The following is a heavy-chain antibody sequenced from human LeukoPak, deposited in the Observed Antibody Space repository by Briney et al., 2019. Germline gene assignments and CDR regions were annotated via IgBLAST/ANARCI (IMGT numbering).Heavy chain of an antibody. CDR2: ISGRGDST. Sequence: PGGSLRLSCAASGFTFISYAMSWVRQAPGKGLEWVSTISGRGDSTYYADSVKGRFTISRDNSKNTLYLQVNSLRLEDTAGYYCAKGAGYSSNWNFDYWGQGTLVTVSS. D-gene: IGHD6-13*01. V-gene: IGHV3-23*01. J-gene: IGHJ4*02. CDR3: AKGAGYSSNWNFDY. CDR1: GFTFISYA.